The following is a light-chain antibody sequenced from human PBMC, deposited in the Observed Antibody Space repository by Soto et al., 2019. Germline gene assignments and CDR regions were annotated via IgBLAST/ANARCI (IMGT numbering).Light chain of an antibody. CDR3: SSYTSSSTLENV. V-gene: IGLV2-14*01. Sequence: QSVLTQPASVSGSPAQSITISCTGTSSDVGGYNYVSWYQHHPGKAPKLIIYEVSYRPSGVSNRFSGSKSGNTASLTISGLQADDEADYYCSSYTSSSTLENVFGTGTKVTVL. J-gene: IGLJ1*01. CDR2: EVS. CDR1: SSDVGGYNY.